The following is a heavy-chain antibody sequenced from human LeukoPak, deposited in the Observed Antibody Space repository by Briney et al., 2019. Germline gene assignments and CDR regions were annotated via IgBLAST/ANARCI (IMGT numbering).Heavy chain of an antibody. CDR3: ARGLGVVTAQSEQPKPRYFDL. Sequence: AASVKVSCKASGYTFISYGISWVRQAPGQGFEWMGWNSGYNGNTNYAQNLQGRVTMTTDTSTSTAYMELRSLRSDDTAVYYCARGLGVVTAQSEQPKPRYFDLWGRGTQVTVSS. CDR2: NSGYNGNT. CDR1: GYTFISYG. J-gene: IGHJ2*01. V-gene: IGHV1-18*01. D-gene: IGHD2-21*02.